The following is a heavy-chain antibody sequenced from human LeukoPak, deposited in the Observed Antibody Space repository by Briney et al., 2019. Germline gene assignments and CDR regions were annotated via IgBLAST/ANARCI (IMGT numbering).Heavy chain of an antibody. CDR3: ALGVISIFDY. D-gene: IGHD3-10*01. Sequence: MPSETLSLTCTVSGGSISSYYWSWIRQPPGKGLEWIGYIYYSGSTNYNPSLKSRVTISVDTSKNQFSLKLSSVTAADTAVYYCALGVISIFDYCGQGTLVTVSS. J-gene: IGHJ4*02. CDR1: GGSISSYY. CDR2: IYYSGST. V-gene: IGHV4-59*01.